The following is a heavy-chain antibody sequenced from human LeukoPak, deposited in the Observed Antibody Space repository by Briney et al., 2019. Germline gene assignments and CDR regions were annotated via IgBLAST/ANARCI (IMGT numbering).Heavy chain of an antibody. J-gene: IGHJ4*02. CDR3: AKSPPYCSSTSCNKRAFDY. Sequence: GGSQRLSCAASAFTFSNHAMSWVRQTPGKGLEWVSGISAGGGTILYADSVKGRFTISRDNSKNTLYLHMNNLRVEDTAVYYCAKSPPYCSSTSCNKRAFDYWGQGTLVTVSS. CDR1: AFTFSNHA. V-gene: IGHV3-23*01. D-gene: IGHD2-2*02. CDR2: ISAGGGTI.